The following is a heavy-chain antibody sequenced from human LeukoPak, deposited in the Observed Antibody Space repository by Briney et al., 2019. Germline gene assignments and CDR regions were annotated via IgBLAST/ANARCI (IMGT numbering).Heavy chain of an antibody. CDR2: IWYDGSNK. J-gene: IGHJ4*02. D-gene: IGHD2-15*01. CDR3: AKADDIVVVVAAISIDY. CDR1: GFTFSSYG. V-gene: IGHV3-30*02. Sequence: PGGSLRLSCAASGFTFSSYGMHWVRQAPGKGLEWVAVIWYDGSNKYYADSVKGRFTISRDNSKNTLYLQMNSLRAEDTAVYYCAKADDIVVVVAAISIDYWGQGTLVTVSS.